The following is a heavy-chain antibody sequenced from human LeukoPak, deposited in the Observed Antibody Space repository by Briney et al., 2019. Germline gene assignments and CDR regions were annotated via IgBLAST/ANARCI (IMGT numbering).Heavy chain of an antibody. CDR2: VYASGST. Sequence: PSETLSLTCTVSGGSISSGSYYWSWIRQPAGKGLEWIGRVYASGSTNYTPSLKSRVTMSIDTSKNQFSLKLNSVTAADTAVYYCARKGKLGDAFDIWGQGTMVTVSS. J-gene: IGHJ3*02. CDR3: ARKGKLGDAFDI. CDR1: GGSISSGSYY. D-gene: IGHD3-16*01. V-gene: IGHV4-61*02.